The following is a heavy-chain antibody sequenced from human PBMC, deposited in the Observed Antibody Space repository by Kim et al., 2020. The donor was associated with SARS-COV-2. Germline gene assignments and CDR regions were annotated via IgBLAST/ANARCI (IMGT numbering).Heavy chain of an antibody. J-gene: IGHJ4*02. CDR3: AKGVLYSSGWYISTSSPFDY. CDR1: GFTFSSYA. Sequence: GGSLRLSCAASGFTFSSYAMSWVRQAPGKGLEWVSAISGSGGSTYYADSVKGRFTISRDNSKNTLYLQMNSLRAEDTAVYYCAKGVLYSSGWYISTSSPFDYWGQGTLVTVSS. CDR2: ISGSGGST. D-gene: IGHD6-19*01. V-gene: IGHV3-23*01.